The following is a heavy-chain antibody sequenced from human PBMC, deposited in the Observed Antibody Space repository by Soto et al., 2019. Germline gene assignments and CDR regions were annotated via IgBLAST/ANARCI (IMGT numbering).Heavy chain of an antibody. Sequence: ASVKASCKDSGYTFTSYGISWVRQAPGQGLEWMGWPSAYKGNTNCSQKAQGIVTTTTQTSTSTWYMTLRSLTSADPAVYYCARVFISSWLNSWGKVTLVTVSS. CDR2: PSAYKGNT. V-gene: IGHV1-18*01. CDR1: GYTFTSYG. J-gene: IGHJ5*01. CDR3: ARVFISSWLNS.